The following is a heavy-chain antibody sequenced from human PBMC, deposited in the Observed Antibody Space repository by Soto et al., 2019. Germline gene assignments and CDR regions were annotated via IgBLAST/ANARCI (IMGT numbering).Heavy chain of an antibody. D-gene: IGHD3-9*01. CDR1: GSPFTSYG. CDR2: ISAYHGYT. J-gene: IGHJ4*02. Sequence: APRKVFCKTSGSPFTSYGISWVRQAPGQGLEWMGWISAYHGYTNYGQKLQGRVTMTTDTSTSTTSMELRNLRSDDTAVYYCARVLYYYDILTGYPDYWGQGTLVTVSS. V-gene: IGHV1-18*04. CDR3: ARVLYYYDILTGYPDY.